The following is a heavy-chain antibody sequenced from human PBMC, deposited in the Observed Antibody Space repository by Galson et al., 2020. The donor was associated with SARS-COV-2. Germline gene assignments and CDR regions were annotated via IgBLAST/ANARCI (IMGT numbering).Heavy chain of an antibody. Sequence: ASVKVSCKASGYTFTGYYMHWVRQAPGQGLEWMGRINPNSGGTNYAQKFQGRVTMTRDTSISTAYMELSRLRSDDTAVYYCARVRGDEYYYDSSGYKESEPFDYWGQGTLVTVSS. V-gene: IGHV1-2*06. D-gene: IGHD3-22*01. J-gene: IGHJ4*02. CDR2: INPNSGGT. CDR1: GYTFTGYY. CDR3: ARVRGDEYYYDSSGYKESEPFDY.